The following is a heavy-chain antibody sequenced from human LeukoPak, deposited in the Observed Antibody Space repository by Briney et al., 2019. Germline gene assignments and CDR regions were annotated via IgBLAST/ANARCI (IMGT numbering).Heavy chain of an antibody. J-gene: IGHJ6*02. CDR2: INPNSGGT. V-gene: IGHV1-2*02. CDR3: ARARYSSSWYYPYYYYYYGMDV. Sequence: ASVKVSCKASGYTFTGYYMHWVRQAPGQGLEWMGWINPNSGGTNYAQKFQGRVTMTRDTSISTAYMELSRLRSDVTAVYYCARARYSSSWYYPYYYYYYGMDVWGQGTTVTVSS. D-gene: IGHD6-13*01. CDR1: GYTFTGYY.